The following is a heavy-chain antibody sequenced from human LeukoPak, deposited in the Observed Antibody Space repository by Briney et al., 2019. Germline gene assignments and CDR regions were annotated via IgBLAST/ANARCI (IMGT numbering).Heavy chain of an antibody. CDR3: ARHGGIGPKRDYFDY. CDR2: LSTDNGET. Sequence: GASGKVSCKAAAYTFTMCGIGWVRQGPGQGLELKGWLSTDNGETNYAQQFQGRVNMTTDTSTNTAHMKLRSLTSDDTAIYYCARHGGIGPKRDYFDYWGPGTLVTVSS. CDR1: AYTFTMCG. V-gene: IGHV1-18*01. J-gene: IGHJ4*02. D-gene: IGHD3-16*01.